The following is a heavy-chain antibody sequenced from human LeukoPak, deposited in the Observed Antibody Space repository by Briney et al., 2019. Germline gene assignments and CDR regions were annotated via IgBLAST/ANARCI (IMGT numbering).Heavy chain of an antibody. CDR2: ISAYNGNT. CDR1: GYTFTSYG. V-gene: IGHV1-18*01. J-gene: IGHJ3*02. CDR3: AILIRGWTHDAFDI. D-gene: IGHD6-19*01. Sequence: ASVKVSCKASGYTFTSYGISWVRQAPGQGLEWMGWISAYNGNTNYAQKFQGRVTITTDESTSTAYMELSSLRSEDTAVYYCAILIRGWTHDAFDIWGQGTMVTVSS.